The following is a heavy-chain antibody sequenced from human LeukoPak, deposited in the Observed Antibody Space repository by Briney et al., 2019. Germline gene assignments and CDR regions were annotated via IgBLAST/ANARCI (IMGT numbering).Heavy chain of an antibody. CDR3: AREVPMVKINAETYYFDY. D-gene: IGHD5-18*01. CDR1: GYTFTGYY. J-gene: IGHJ4*02. CDR2: INPNSGGT. V-gene: IGHV1-2*06. Sequence: ASVKVSCKASGYTFTGYYMHWVRQAPGQGLEWMGRINPNSGGTNYAQKFQGRVTMTRDTSISTAYMELSRLRSDDTAVYYCAREVPMVKINAETYYFDYWGQGTLVTVSS.